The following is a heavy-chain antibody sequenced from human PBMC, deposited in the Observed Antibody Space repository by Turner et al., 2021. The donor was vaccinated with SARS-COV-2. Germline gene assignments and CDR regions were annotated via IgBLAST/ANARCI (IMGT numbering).Heavy chain of an antibody. CDR2: FYKIGSI. CDR1: GGSISSKS. V-gene: IGHV4-59*08. D-gene: IGHD1-1*01. J-gene: IGHJ6*02. Sequence: QVQLQESGPGLVRPSETLSLTCPVSGGSISSKSWSWLRQAPGRGLEWIGYFYKIGSIDYNPTRRSRVTISVDTSKNQLSLNLISMTAADTAVYYCARHQGSTSGYDHGMNVWGQGTAVIVSS. CDR3: ARHQGSTSGYDHGMNV.